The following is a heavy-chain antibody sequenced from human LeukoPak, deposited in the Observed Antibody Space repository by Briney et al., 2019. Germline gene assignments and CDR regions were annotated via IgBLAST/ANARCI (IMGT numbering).Heavy chain of an antibody. V-gene: IGHV1-2*06. CDR1: GYTFTGYY. CDR3: ARFTYCSSTSCYPFDY. Sequence: ASVKLSCKASGYTFTGYYMHWVRQAPGQGLEWMGRINPNSGGTNYAQKFQGRVTMTRDPSISTAYMELSRLRSDDTAVYYCARFTYCSSTSCYPFDYWGQGTLVTVSS. CDR2: INPNSGGT. D-gene: IGHD2-2*01. J-gene: IGHJ4*02.